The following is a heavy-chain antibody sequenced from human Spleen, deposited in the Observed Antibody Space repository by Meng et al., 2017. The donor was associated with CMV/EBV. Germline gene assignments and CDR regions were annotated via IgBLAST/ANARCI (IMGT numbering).Heavy chain of an antibody. Sequence: ASVKVSCKASGYTFTDYYVHWVRQDPGQGLEWMGWINPKTGDTIYAQKFQGRVTMTRGTSITTAYMELSSLTSDDAAVYYCAREGTGSTWFRVLKYWGQGALVTVSS. V-gene: IGHV1-2*02. D-gene: IGHD6-13*01. J-gene: IGHJ4*02. CDR1: GYTFTDYY. CDR3: AREGTGSTWFRVLKY. CDR2: INPKTGDT.